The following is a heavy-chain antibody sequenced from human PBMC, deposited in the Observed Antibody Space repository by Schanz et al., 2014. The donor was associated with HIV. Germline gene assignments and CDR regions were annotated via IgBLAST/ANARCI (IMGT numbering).Heavy chain of an antibody. CDR1: GFIFNDFA. D-gene: IGHD5-12*01. CDR3: ARDLISGYGSEYYYYYGMDV. V-gene: IGHV3-30*03. Sequence: VQLVESGGGLLQPGRSLRLSCAASGFIFNDFAMHWVRQAPGKGLEWVSVISYDGRNKLYADSVKGRFTISRDNSKNTMYLKMNSLRVDDTAVYYCARDLISGYGSEYYYYYGMDVWGQGTTVTVSS. CDR2: ISYDGRNK. J-gene: IGHJ6*02.